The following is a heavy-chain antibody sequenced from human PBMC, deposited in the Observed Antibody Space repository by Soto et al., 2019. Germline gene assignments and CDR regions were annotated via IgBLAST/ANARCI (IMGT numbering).Heavy chain of an antibody. CDR2: IYYSGST. J-gene: IGHJ4*02. D-gene: IGHD6-6*01. V-gene: IGHV4-59*01. Sequence: PSETLSLTXTVPGGSINTYYWSWIRQPPGKGLEWLGYIYYSGSTNYNPSLKSRVTILVDTSKNQFSLKLSSVTAADTAVYYCARGRGAARPYYFDYWGQGTLVTVSS. CDR3: ARGRGAARPYYFDY. CDR1: GGSINTYY.